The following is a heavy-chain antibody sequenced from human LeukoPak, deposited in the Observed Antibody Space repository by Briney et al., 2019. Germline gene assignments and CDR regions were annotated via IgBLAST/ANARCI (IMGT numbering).Heavy chain of an antibody. J-gene: IGHJ3*02. D-gene: IGHD3-10*01. CDR2: IYTSGST. CDR3: AKSNGYGLIDI. Sequence: SETLSLTCTVSGGSINTYYWSWIRQPAGKGLEYIGRIYTSGSTNYNPPLKSRVTMSVDTSKNQFSLRLNSVTAADTAVYYCAKSNGYGLIDIWGQGTMVTVSS. CDR1: GGSINTYY. V-gene: IGHV4-4*07.